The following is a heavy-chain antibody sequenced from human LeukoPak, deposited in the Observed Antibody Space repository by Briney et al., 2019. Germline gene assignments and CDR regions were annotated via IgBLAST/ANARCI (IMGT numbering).Heavy chain of an antibody. CDR3: AGEDQLWLGYFDY. Sequence: GGSLRLSCAASGFTFSSYEMNWVRQAPGKGLEWVSYISSSGSTIYYADSVKGRFTISRDNAKNSLYLQMNSLRAEDTAVYYCAGEDQLWLGYFDYWGQGTLVTVSS. CDR1: GFTFSSYE. J-gene: IGHJ4*02. V-gene: IGHV3-48*03. D-gene: IGHD5-18*01. CDR2: ISSSGSTI.